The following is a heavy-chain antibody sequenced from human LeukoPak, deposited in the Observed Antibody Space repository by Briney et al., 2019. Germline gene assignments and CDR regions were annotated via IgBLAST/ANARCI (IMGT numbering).Heavy chain of an antibody. CDR3: ARYPMDV. J-gene: IGHJ6*02. Sequence: GGSLRLSFAASGFTFSNYWMMWVRQASGKGLEWVANIKEDERDKYYVDSVKGRFSISRDNAKNSLYLQMNSLRSEDTAVYYCARYPMDVWGQGTTVTVSS. V-gene: IGHV3-7*01. CDR1: GFTFSNYW. CDR2: IKEDERDK.